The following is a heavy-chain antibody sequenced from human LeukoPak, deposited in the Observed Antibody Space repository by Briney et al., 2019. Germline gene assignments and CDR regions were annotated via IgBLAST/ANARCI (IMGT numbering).Heavy chain of an antibody. CDR2: IYSGGNT. CDR1: GFSVSNNY. J-gene: IGHJ4*02. V-gene: IGHV3-53*01. D-gene: IGHD3-22*01. CDR3: ATLSQRGYYYDSSGGY. Sequence: GGSLRLSCAASGFSVSNNYMSWVRQAPGKGLEWVSVIYSGGNTDYAMSVKGRFAISRDFPRNTVYLQMNSLRGEDTAVYYCATLSQRGYYYDSSGGYWGQGTLVTVSS.